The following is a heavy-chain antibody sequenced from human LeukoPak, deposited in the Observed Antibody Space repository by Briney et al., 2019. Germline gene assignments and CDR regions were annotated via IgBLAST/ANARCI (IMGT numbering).Heavy chain of an antibody. V-gene: IGHV4-31*03. Sequence: PSETLSLTCTVSGGSISSGNYYWSWIRQHPGKGLEWIGYIYYSGNTYYNLSLKSRVAISVDTSKNQFSLKLSSVTAADTAMYYCARVTVLRYFDWLLSKSNSGNYFDYWAREPWSPSPQ. CDR3: ARVTVLRYFDWLLSKSNSGNYFDY. D-gene: IGHD3-9*01. CDR2: IYYSGNT. J-gene: IGHJ4*02. CDR1: GGSISSGNYY.